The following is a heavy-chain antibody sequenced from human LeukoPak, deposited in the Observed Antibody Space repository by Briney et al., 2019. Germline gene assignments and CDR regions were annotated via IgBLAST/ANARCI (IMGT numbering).Heavy chain of an antibody. D-gene: IGHD3-22*01. Sequence: GESLKISWKGSGYSFTSYWIGWVRQMPGKGLEWMGIIYPGDSDTRYSPSFQGQVTISADKSISTAYLQWSSLKASDTAMYYCARLYYYDSSGYQRFFDYWGQGTLVTVSS. J-gene: IGHJ4*02. CDR3: ARLYYYDSSGYQRFFDY. CDR2: IYPGDSDT. V-gene: IGHV5-51*01. CDR1: GYSFTSYW.